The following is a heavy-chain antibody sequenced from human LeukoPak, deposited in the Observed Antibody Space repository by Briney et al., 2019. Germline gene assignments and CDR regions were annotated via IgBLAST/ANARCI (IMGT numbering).Heavy chain of an antibody. D-gene: IGHD2-15*01. CDR2: IYYSGST. CDR3: ARVKGYCSGGSCYHYYMDV. J-gene: IGHJ6*03. CDR1: GGSISSYY. V-gene: IGHV4-59*01. Sequence: PSETLSLTCTVSGGSISSYYWSWIRQPPGKGLEWIGYIYYSGSTNYNPSLKSRVTISIDTSKNQFSLKLSSVTAADTAVYYCARVKGYCSGGSCYHYYMDVWGKGTTVTVSS.